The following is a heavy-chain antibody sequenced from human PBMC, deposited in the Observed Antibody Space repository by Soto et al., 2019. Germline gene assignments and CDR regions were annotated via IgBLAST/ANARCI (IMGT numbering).Heavy chain of an antibody. CDR1: GLIVSTNY. V-gene: IGHV3-53*02. D-gene: IGHD3-10*01. CDR2: LYSGGST. CDR3: ARDRPGDEGDAFDI. J-gene: IGHJ3*02. Sequence: EEQLVGTGRGLIQPGGSLRLCCAASGLIVSTNYMNWVRQAPGKGLEWVSVLYSGGSTHYAGSVKGRFIISRDNSKNTLYLQMNSLRAEDTAVYYCARDRPGDEGDAFDIWGHGTLVTVSS.